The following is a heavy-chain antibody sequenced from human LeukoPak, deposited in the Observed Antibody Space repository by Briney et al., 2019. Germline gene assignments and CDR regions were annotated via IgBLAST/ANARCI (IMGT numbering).Heavy chain of an antibody. V-gene: IGHV4-34*01. CDR3: ATVPPRTPTFWGEVLDS. CDR2: INHIGIT. Sequence: SETLSLTCAVYGGSFSGYYWSWIRQSPGKGLGWIGEINHIGITKYNPSLKSRVTISVDTPKNQFYLKLSSVTAAETAVYYCATVPPRTPTFWGEVLDSWGQGTLVTVSS. J-gene: IGHJ4*02. D-gene: IGHD3-16*01. CDR1: GGSFSGYY.